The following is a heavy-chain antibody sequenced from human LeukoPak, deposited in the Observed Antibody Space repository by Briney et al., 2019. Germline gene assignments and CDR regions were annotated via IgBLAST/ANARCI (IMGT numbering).Heavy chain of an antibody. J-gene: IGHJ4*02. CDR1: GHTFIGYN. CDR2: INPNSGGT. V-gene: IGHV1-2*02. D-gene: IGHD3-9*01. Sequence: ASVKVSCKASGHTFIGYNMHWVRQAPGQGLEWMGWINPNSGGTNYAQKFQGRVTMTRDTSISTAYMELSRLRSDDTAVYYCARGGYFDWLPYDYWGQGTLVTVSS. CDR3: ARGGYFDWLPYDY.